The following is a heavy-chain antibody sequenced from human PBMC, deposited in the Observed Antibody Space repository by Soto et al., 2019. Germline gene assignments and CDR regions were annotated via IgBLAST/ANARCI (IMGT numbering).Heavy chain of an antibody. V-gene: IGHV2-5*02. J-gene: IGHJ4*02. CDR1: GFSLRTSAVG. CDR2: IYWDDDK. CDR3: SHTTYYYDSSGYIAASEY. D-gene: IGHD3-22*01. Sequence: QITLKESGPTLVKPTQTLTLTCSFSGFSLRTSAVGVGWIRQPPGKALEWLALIYWDDDKLYSPSLKSRLTIPKDTSKNQGVLTMTNMDPVDTATSYCSHTTYYYDSSGYIAASEYWGQGTLVTVSS.